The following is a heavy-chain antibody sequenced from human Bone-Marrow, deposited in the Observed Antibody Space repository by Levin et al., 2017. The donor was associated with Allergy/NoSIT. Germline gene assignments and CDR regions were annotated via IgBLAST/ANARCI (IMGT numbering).Heavy chain of an antibody. CDR1: GFTFSSYW. Sequence: LSLTCAASGFTFSSYWMSWVRQAPGKGLEWVANIKDDGSDKYYVDSVKGRFTISRDNAKNSLYLQMNSLRAEDTAVYYCAREPRGFSYGHWGQGTLVTVSS. CDR2: IKDDGSDK. V-gene: IGHV3-7*01. D-gene: IGHD5-18*01. J-gene: IGHJ4*02. CDR3: AREPRGFSYGH.